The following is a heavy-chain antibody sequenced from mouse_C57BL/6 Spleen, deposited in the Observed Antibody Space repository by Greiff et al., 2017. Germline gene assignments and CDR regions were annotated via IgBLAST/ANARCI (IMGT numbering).Heavy chain of an antibody. CDR3: ARDGNYYGSTLFAY. V-gene: IGHV5-4*01. Sequence: EVKLMESGGGLVKPGGSLKLSCAASGFTFSSYAMSWVRQTPEKRLEWVATISDGGSYTYYPDNVKGRFTLSRDNAKNILYLQMRHLKSEDTAMYDCARDGNYYGSTLFAYWGQGTLVTVSA. CDR1: GFTFSSYA. D-gene: IGHD1-1*01. J-gene: IGHJ3*01. CDR2: ISDGGSYT.